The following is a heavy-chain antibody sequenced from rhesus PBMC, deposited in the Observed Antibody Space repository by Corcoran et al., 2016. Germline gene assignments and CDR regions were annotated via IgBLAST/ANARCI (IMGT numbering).Heavy chain of an antibody. V-gene: IGHV4-127*01. J-gene: IGHJ4*01. Sequence: QVQLQESGPGLVKPSETLSLTCAVSGYSISSGYGWSWIRQPPGKGLEWIGAIGGSSGSTNYNPSLKSRVTIAKDTSKNQLSLKLSAVTAADTAVYYCARGGVVATAYFDYWGQGVLVTVSS. CDR2: IGGSSGST. CDR3: ARGGVVATAYFDY. CDR1: GYSISSGYG. D-gene: IGHD2-21*01.